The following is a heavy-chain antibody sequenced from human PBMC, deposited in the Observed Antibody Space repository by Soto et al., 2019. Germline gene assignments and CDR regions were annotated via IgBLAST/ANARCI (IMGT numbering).Heavy chain of an antibody. CDR2: INPSGGST. J-gene: IGHJ5*02. V-gene: IGHV1-46*03. CDR3: ARADCSGGSCYWFDP. D-gene: IGHD2-15*01. Sequence: GASVKVSCKASGYTFTSYYMHWVRQAPGQGLEWMGIINPSGGSTSYAQKFQGRVTMTRDTSTSTVYMELSSLRSEDTAVYYCARADCSGGSCYWFDPWGQGTLVTVSS. CDR1: GYTFTSYY.